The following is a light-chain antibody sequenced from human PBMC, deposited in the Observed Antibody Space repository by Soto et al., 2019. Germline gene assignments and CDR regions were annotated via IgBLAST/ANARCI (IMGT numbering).Light chain of an antibody. Sequence: EVVLTQSPGTLSWSPGERATLSCRASQSVSNNYFAWYRQKPGQAPRLLIFGSSDRATGIPDRFSGSGSGTDFTLTISRLEPEDFAVYYCQQYGSSPPYTFGQGTKLEIK. CDR3: QQYGSSPPYT. J-gene: IGKJ2*01. CDR1: QSVSNNY. V-gene: IGKV3-20*01. CDR2: GSS.